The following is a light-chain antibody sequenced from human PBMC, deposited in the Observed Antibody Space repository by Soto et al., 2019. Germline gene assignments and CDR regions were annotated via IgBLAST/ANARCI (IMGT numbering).Light chain of an antibody. J-gene: IGKJ1*01. CDR2: EAS. V-gene: IGKV1-5*03. CDR1: QTIMSW. CDR3: QQYSTEPWT. Sequence: DLQMTQSPSTLSASVGDRVTITCRASQTIMSWLAWYQQKPGRAPKLLIYEASNLESGVPSRFSGSGSGTEFTLTINSLQPDDFATYYCQQYSTEPWTFGRGTKVEIK.